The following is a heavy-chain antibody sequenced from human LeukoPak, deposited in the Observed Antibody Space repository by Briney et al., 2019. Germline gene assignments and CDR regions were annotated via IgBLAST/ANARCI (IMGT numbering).Heavy chain of an antibody. CDR3: ARDLSGIAGYTYGRGIDY. CDR2: IKQDGSEK. Sequence: QTGGALRLSCAASGFTFSSYRMSWVRQAPGKGLEWVANIKQDGSEKYYVDSVKGRFTTSRDNAKNSLYLQMNSLRAEDTAVYYCARDLSGIAGYTYGRGIDYWGQGTLVTVSS. D-gene: IGHD5-18*01. CDR1: GFTFSSYR. V-gene: IGHV3-7*01. J-gene: IGHJ4*02.